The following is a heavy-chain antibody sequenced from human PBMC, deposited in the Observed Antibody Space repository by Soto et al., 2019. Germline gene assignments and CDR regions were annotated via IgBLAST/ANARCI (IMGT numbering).Heavy chain of an antibody. CDR2: IDPSDSYT. Sequence: RGESLKISCEGSGYSFTSYWITWVRQMPGKGLEWVGRIDPSDSYTNYSPSIQGHVTISIDKAISTAYLQWTSLKASDTAMYYFARGALGSGSYDGKRGQGTLVTGSS. CDR1: GYSFTSYW. V-gene: IGHV5-10-1*01. D-gene: IGHD3-10*01. J-gene: IGHJ4*02. CDR3: ARGALGSGSYDGK.